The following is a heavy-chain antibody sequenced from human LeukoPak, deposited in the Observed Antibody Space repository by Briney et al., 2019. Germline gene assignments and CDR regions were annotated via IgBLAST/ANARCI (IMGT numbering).Heavy chain of an antibody. V-gene: IGHV3-23*01. D-gene: IGHD6-19*01. CDR1: GFTFSTYA. Sequence: PGGSLRHSCAASGFTFSTYAMNWVRQAPGEGLEWVSSISASDGSTYYADSVKGRFTISRDNSKNTLYLQMDSLRAEDTAVYYCAKAPEEYSSGWYVFQHWGQGTLVTVSS. CDR3: AKAPEEYSSGWYVFQH. J-gene: IGHJ1*01. CDR2: ISASDGST.